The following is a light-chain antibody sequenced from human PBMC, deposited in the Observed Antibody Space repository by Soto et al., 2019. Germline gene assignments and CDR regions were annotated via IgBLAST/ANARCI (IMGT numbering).Light chain of an antibody. J-gene: IGLJ2*01. Sequence: QSALTQPPSASGSPGQSVAISCTGTSSDIGAYKFVSWYQQHPGKAPKLIIYEVSRRPSGVPDRFSGSKSGNTASLTVSGLLAEDEADYYCSLYAGTNSVVFGGGTQVTVL. CDR2: EVS. CDR3: SLYAGTNSVV. CDR1: SSDIGAYKF. V-gene: IGLV2-8*01.